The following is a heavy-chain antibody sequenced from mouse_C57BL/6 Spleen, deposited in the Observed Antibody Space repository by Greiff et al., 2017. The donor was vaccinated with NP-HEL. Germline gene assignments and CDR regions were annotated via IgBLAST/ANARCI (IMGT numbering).Heavy chain of an antibody. Sequence: LQQPGAELVKPGASVKLSCKASGYTFTSYWMHWVKQRPGQGLEWIGMIHPNSGSTNYNEKFKSKATLTVDKSSSTAYMQLSSLTSEDSAVYYCARAQNYGSSYVMDYWGQGTSVTVSS. CDR1: GYTFTSYW. CDR3: ARAQNYGSSYVMDY. D-gene: IGHD1-1*01. CDR2: IHPNSGST. V-gene: IGHV1-64*01. J-gene: IGHJ4*01.